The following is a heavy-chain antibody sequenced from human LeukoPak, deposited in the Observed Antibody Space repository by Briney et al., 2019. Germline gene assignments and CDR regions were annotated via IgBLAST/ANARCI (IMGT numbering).Heavy chain of an antibody. CDR1: GYTFTSYA. V-gene: IGHV1-3*01. CDR3: ARSLIAVAGTYFDY. Sequence: ASVKVSCKASGYTFTSYAMHWVRQAPGQRLEWMGWINAGNGNTKYSQKFQGRVTITRDTSASTAYMELSSLRSEDTAVYYCARSLIAVAGTYFDYWGQGTLVTVSS. J-gene: IGHJ4*02. CDR2: INAGNGNT. D-gene: IGHD6-19*01.